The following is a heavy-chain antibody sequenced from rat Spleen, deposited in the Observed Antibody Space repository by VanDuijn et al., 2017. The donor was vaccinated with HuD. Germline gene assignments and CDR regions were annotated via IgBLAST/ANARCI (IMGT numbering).Heavy chain of an antibody. D-gene: IGHD1-9*01. Sequence: EVQLVESGGGLVQPGGSLKLSCAVSGFTFRKYYMAWVRQAPTKGLEWVASISIGGSNTYYRDSVKGRFTISRDNAKSTLYLQMDSLRSEDTATYYCARKYSGYNSYYFDYWGQGVMVTVSS. CDR1: GFTFRKYY. CDR2: ISIGGSNT. J-gene: IGHJ2*01. V-gene: IGHV5-25*01. CDR3: ARKYSGYNSYYFDY.